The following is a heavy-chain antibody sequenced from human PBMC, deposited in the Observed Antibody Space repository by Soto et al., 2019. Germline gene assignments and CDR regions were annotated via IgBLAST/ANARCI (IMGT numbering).Heavy chain of an antibody. V-gene: IGHV3-48*02. CDR2: ISSSSSII. J-gene: IGHJ6*02. CDR3: AGDLRASYYYDSRARASTTGGMDV. D-gene: IGHD3-22*01. CDR1: GFTLSSYS. Sequence: EGQLVEFGGGLVQSGGSLRLACGASGFTLSSYSMNWVRQAPGKGLEWVSYISSSSSIIYYADSVKGRFTISRDNAKNSLYLQIHSLRDEDTAVYYCAGDLRASYYYDSRARASTTGGMDVWGQGTTVTVSS.